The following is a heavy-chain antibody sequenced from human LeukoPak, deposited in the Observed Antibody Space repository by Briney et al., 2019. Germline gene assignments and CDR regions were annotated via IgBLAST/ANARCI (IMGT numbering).Heavy chain of an antibody. CDR2: IYPGDSDT. Sequence: GESLKISCKGSGYSFTSYWIGWVRQMPGKGLEWMGIIYPGDSDTRYSPSFQGQVTISADKSISTAYLQWSSLKASDTAMYYCASSSSNDFWNSDAFDIWGQGTMVTVSS. J-gene: IGHJ3*02. V-gene: IGHV5-51*01. CDR1: GYSFTSYW. CDR3: ASSSSNDFWNSDAFDI. D-gene: IGHD3-3*01.